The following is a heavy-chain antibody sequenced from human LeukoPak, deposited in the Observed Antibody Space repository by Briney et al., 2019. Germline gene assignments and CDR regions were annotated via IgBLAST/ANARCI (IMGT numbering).Heavy chain of an antibody. V-gene: IGHV1-24*01. CDR2: FDPEDGET. D-gene: IGHD5-12*01. CDR3: ATPVARNYYFDY. J-gene: IGHJ4*02. CDR1: GYTLTELS. Sequence: GASVKLSCKFSGYTLTELSMHWVRQAPGKGLEWMGGFDPEDGETITAQKVQGRVTMTEDTSTDTAYMELSSLRSEDTAVYYCATPVARNYYFDYWGQGTLVTVSS.